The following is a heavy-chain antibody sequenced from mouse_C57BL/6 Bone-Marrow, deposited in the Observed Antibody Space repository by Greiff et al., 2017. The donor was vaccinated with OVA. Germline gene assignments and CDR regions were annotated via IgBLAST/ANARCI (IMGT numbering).Heavy chain of an antibody. Sequence: VQLQQSGAELVKPGASVKMSCKASGYTFTTYPIEWMKQNHGKSLEWIGNFHPYNDDTKYNEKFKGKATLTVEKSSSTVYLQLSRLTTDDSAVYYCARPGDYDVDWFAYWGQGTLVTVSA. CDR1: GYTFTTYP. CDR2: FHPYNDDT. D-gene: IGHD2-4*01. CDR3: ARPGDYDVDWFAY. J-gene: IGHJ3*01. V-gene: IGHV1-47*01.